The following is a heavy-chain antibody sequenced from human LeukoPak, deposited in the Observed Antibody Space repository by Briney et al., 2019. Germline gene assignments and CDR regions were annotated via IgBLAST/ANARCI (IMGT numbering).Heavy chain of an antibody. CDR2: VHHTGRA. Sequence: SETLSLTCTVSGDSISGSSYHWGWIRQPPGKGLEWLGTVHHTGRAFYNPSLRGRTTVSVDTSKNEFSLKLTSVTAADTAVYYCAREPDAWGQGILVIVSS. CDR3: AREPDA. CDR1: GDSISGSSYH. V-gene: IGHV4-39*07. J-gene: IGHJ5*02.